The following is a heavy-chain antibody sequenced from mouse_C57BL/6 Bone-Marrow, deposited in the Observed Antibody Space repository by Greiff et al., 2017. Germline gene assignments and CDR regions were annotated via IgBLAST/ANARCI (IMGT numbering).Heavy chain of an antibody. Sequence: QVQLQQSGAELAKPGASVKLSCKASGYTFTSYWMHWVKQRPGQGLEWIGYINPSSGYTKYNQKFKDKDTLTADKSSSTAYMQLSSLTYEGSAVYDCAREMLANWDVYYAMDYWGQGTSVTVSS. CDR1: GYTFTSYW. J-gene: IGHJ4*01. D-gene: IGHD4-1*01. CDR3: AREMLANWDVYYAMDY. V-gene: IGHV1-7*01. CDR2: INPSSGYT.